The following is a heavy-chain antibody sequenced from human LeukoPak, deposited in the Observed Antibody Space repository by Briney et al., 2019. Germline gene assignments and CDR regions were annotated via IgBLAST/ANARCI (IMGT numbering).Heavy chain of an antibody. CDR3: ARELIVVVPAAPPVLYGMDV. J-gene: IGHJ6*02. D-gene: IGHD2-2*01. V-gene: IGHV3-30-3*01. CDR2: ISYDGSNK. Sequence: PGGSLRLSCAASGFTFSSYAMHWVRQAPGKGLEWVAVISYDGSNKYYADSVKGRFTISRDNSKNTLYLQMNSLRAEDTAVYYCARELIVVVPAAPPVLYGMDVWGQGTTVTVSS. CDR1: GFTFSSYA.